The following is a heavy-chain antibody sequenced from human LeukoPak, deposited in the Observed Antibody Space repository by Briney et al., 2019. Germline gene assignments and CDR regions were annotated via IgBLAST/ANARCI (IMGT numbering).Heavy chain of an antibody. CDR2: IYHTGYT. D-gene: IGHD1-26*01. V-gene: IGHV4-38-2*02. CDR1: GYSVNTGYY. Sequence: PSETLPLTCNVSGYSVNTGYYWGWIRQPPGRGLEWIGSIYHTGYTYYNSSLQSRAIISVDTSKNQFSLKLNSVTAADTAVYFCARVGSGSYHDYYYYYYMDAWGKGTTVTVSS. CDR3: ARVGSGSYHDYYYYYYMDA. J-gene: IGHJ6*03.